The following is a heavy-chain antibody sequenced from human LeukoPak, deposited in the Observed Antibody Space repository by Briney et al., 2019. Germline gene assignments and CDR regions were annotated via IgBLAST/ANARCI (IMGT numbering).Heavy chain of an antibody. CDR3: ARDLVWVFEY. D-gene: IGHD6-6*01. Sequence: ASVKVSCKASGYTFTGYYMHWVRQAPGQGLEWLGWISGYNGNTNYAQELQGRVTMTTDTSTNTAYMELRSLRSDDTAVYYCARDLVWVFEYWGQGTLVTVSS. V-gene: IGHV1-18*04. J-gene: IGHJ4*02. CDR2: ISGYNGNT. CDR1: GYTFTGYY.